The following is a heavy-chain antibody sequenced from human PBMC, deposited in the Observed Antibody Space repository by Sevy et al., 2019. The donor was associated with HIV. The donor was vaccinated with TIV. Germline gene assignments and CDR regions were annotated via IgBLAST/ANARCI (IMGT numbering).Heavy chain of an antibody. V-gene: IGHV4-31*03. CDR1: GGSISSGGYY. D-gene: IGHD2-15*01. J-gene: IGHJ6*02. CDR2: IYYSGST. Sequence: SETLSLTCTVSGGSISSGGYYWSWIRQHPGKGLEWIGYIYYSGSTYYNPSLKSRVTISVDTSKNQFSLKLSSVTAADTAVYYCARLSIVGPTAYYGMDVWGQGTTVTVSS. CDR3: ARLSIVGPTAYYGMDV.